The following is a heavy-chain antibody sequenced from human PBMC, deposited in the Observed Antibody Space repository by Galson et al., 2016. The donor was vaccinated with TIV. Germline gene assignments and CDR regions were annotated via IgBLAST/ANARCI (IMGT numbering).Heavy chain of an antibody. CDR1: GDSVSSNRAA. CDR2: TYYRSKWYN. V-gene: IGHV6-1*01. CDR3: ARGPHPSHIVLRGPPPNWFDP. D-gene: IGHD3-10*01. Sequence: CAISGDSVSSNRAAWNWIRQSPSRGPEWLGRTYYRSKWYNDYALSVKSRITINIDTSKNQVSLQLNSVTSEDTAVYYCARGPHPSHIVLRGPPPNWFDPWGQGTLVTVSS. J-gene: IGHJ5*02.